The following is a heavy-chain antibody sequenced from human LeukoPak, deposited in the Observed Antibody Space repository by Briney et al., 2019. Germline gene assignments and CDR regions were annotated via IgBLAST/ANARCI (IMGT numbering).Heavy chain of an antibody. Sequence: ASVKVSCKASGGTFSSYAISWVRQAPGQGLEWMGGIIPIFGTANYAQKFQGRVTITADESTSTAYMELSSLRAEDTAVYYCARDPRSHCNSTSCYDGYYFDYWGQGTLVTVSS. J-gene: IGHJ4*02. CDR3: ARDPRSHCNSTSCYDGYYFDY. V-gene: IGHV1-69*13. CDR2: IIPIFGTA. CDR1: GGTFSSYA. D-gene: IGHD2-2*01.